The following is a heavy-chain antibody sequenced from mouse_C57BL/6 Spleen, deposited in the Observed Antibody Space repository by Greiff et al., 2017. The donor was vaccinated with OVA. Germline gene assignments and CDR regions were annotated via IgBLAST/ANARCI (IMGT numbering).Heavy chain of an antibody. CDR2: IDPSDSYT. CDR3: ARDGT. J-gene: IGHJ3*01. CDR1: GYTFTSYW. V-gene: IGHV1-69*01. D-gene: IGHD1-1*01. Sequence: QVQLQQPGAELVMPGASVKLSCKASGYTFTSYWMHWVKQRPGQGLEWIGEIDPSDSYTNYNQKFKGKSTLTVDKSSSTAYMQLRNLTSEDSAVYYCARDGTWGQGTLVTVSA.